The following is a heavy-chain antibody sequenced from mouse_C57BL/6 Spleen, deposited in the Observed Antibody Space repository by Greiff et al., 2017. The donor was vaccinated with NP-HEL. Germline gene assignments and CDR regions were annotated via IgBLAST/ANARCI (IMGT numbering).Heavy chain of an antibody. D-gene: IGHD3-3*01. CDR1: GFTFSDYY. V-gene: IGHV5-12*01. CDR3: ARRGQAGFFDY. J-gene: IGHJ2*01. CDR2: ISNGGGST. Sequence: EVQRVESGGGLVQPGGSLKLSCAASGFTFSDYYMYWVRQTPEKRLEWVAYISNGGGSTYYPDTVKGRFTISRDNAKNTLYLQMSRLKSEDTAMYYCARRGQAGFFDYWGQGTTLTVSS.